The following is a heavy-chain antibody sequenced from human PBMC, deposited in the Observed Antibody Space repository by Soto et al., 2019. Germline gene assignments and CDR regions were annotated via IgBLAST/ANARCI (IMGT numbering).Heavy chain of an antibody. V-gene: IGHV4-59*04. CDR3: ASRVAGLYSGNDKYYFEY. J-gene: IGHJ4*02. D-gene: IGHD5-12*01. CDR2: IFYSGTS. Sequence: SETLSLTCTVSGGSISSYYWSWIRQPPGKGLEWIGYIFYSGTSYHNPSLKSRVTISVDTSKNQFSLTLTSVTAADTAVYYCASRVAGLYSGNDKYYFEYWGQGTLVTVSS. CDR1: GGSISSYY.